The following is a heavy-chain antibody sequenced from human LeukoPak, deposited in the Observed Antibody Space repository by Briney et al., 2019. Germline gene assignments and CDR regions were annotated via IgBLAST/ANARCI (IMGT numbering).Heavy chain of an antibody. CDR1: GFTFSNYG. D-gene: IGHD2-21*02. Sequence: GGSLRLSCAASGFTFSNYGIHWVRQTPGKGLEWVAVISYDGSNKYYADSVKGRFTFSRDNSKNTVYLQMNSLRPEDTAVYYCVRDRDWAFDYWGQGSLVTVSS. V-gene: IGHV3-30*03. J-gene: IGHJ4*02. CDR3: VRDRDWAFDY. CDR2: ISYDGSNK.